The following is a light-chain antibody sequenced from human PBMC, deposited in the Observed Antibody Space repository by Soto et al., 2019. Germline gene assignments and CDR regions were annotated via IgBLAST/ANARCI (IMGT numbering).Light chain of an antibody. Sequence: QSVLTEPSSLSGSPGPSITISCTGTITDVGNFNLVSWYQQHPGKAPKLIIYEANKRPSGVSSRFSGSKSDNTASLTISGLRSEDEADYHCCSYAGGRAYVFGTGTKVTVL. CDR1: ITDVGNFNL. CDR3: CSYAGGRAYV. V-gene: IGLV2-23*01. J-gene: IGLJ1*01. CDR2: EAN.